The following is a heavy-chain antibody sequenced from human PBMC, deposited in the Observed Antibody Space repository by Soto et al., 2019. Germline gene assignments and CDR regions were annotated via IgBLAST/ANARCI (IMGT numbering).Heavy chain of an antibody. CDR2: ISDSGST. CDR1: GASIGSGDDY. Sequence: KPSETLSLTCSVSGASIGSGDDYWTWIRQSPGKGLEWIGYISDSGSTFYNPSLRSRLTIALDTSKNHFSLKLNSVTAADTAVYYCAKYQPPKFDPWGQGIPVTVSS. V-gene: IGHV4-30-4*08. CDR3: AKYQPPKFDP. D-gene: IGHD2-2*01. J-gene: IGHJ5*02.